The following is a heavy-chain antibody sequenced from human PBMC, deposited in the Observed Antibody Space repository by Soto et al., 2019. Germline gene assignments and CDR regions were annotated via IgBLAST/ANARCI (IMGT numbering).Heavy chain of an antibody. D-gene: IGHD3-22*01. V-gene: IGHV1-3*01. J-gene: IGHJ3*02. CDR1: GYTFTSYA. CDR2: INAGNGNT. CDR3: ARGSYYYDSSGYYTGAFDI. Sequence: GASVKVSCKASGYTFTSYAIHWVRQAPGQRLEWMGWINAGNGNTKYSQKFQGRVTITRDTSASTAYMELSSLRSEDTAVYYCARGSYYYDSSGYYTGAFDIWGQGTMVTVSS.